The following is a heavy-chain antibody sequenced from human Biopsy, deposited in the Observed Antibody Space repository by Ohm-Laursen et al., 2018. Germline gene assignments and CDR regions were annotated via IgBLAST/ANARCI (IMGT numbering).Heavy chain of an antibody. CDR3: ARDSSRRAREGGMDV. Sequence: GQTLSLTCAASGFSVSSYDMNWVRQAPGKGLEWISYISETSSHIYDADSVRGRFTVARDIAKSSLYLQLNSLRVEDTAVYYCARDSSRRAREGGMDVWGQGTTVTVSS. J-gene: IGHJ6*02. CDR2: ISETSSHI. CDR1: GFSVSSYD. V-gene: IGHV3-21*01. D-gene: IGHD6-6*01.